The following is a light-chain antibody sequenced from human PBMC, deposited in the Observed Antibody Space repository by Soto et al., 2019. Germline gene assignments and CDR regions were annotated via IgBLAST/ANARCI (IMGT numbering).Light chain of an antibody. CDR3: HQYTASSGIFT. Sequence: VLTQSPGTLSLSPGERATLSCRASQRVNSNYFAWYQQKPGQAPRLLVFGASTRATGIPDRFSGSGSGTDFILTISRVEPEDFAVYYCHQYTASSGIFTFVPGTKVDIK. CDR1: QRVNSNY. CDR2: GAS. J-gene: IGKJ3*01. V-gene: IGKV3-20*01.